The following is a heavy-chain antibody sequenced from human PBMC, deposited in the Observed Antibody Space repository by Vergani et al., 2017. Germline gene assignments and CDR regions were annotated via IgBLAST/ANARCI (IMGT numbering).Heavy chain of an antibody. CDR2: ISGSGGST. V-gene: IGHV3-23*01. D-gene: IGHD6-19*01. CDR3: AKDPQLLYSSGGHWFDP. CDR1: GFTFSSYA. Sequence: EVQLLESGGGLVQPGGSLRLSCAASGFTFSSYAMSWVRQAPGKGLEWVSAISGSGGSTYYADSVKGRFTISRDNSKNTLYLQMNSLRAEDTAVYYCAKDPQLLYSSGGHWFDPWGQGTLVTVSS. J-gene: IGHJ5*02.